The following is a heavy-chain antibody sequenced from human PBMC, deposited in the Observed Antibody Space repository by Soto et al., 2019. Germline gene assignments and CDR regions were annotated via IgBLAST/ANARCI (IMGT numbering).Heavy chain of an antibody. CDR1: GASITTYY. CDR3: ARQIGDDPFDI. CDR2: IYRTGST. J-gene: IGHJ3*02. Sequence: XATLGLTFTVSGASITTYYGNWIRQSPGKGLEWIGYIYRTGSTHYNPSLNSRAAISLGTSRNEFSLQLKSVTAADTAVYFCARQIGDDPFDIWGQGTMVTVSS. D-gene: IGHD3-3*01. V-gene: IGHV4-4*09.